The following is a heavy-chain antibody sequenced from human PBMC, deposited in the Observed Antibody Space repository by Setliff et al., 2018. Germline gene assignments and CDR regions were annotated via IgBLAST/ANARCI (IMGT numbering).Heavy chain of an antibody. V-gene: IGHV5-51*01. J-gene: IGHJ5*02. CDR1: ASPFSNYW. Sequence: GESLKISCKDSASPFSNYWIVWVRQMPGKGLEWMGMIYPDDSDTKYHPSFQGQVTISADKSISTAYLQWSSLKASDTAMYYCARALYPSSFIGHNWFDPWGQGTLVTVSS. CDR3: ARALYPSSFIGHNWFDP. CDR2: IYPDDSDT. D-gene: IGHD2-2*01.